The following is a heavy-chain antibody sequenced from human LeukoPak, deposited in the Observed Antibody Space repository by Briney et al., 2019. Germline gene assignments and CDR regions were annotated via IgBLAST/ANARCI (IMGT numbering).Heavy chain of an antibody. CDR1: GFTFSTYG. J-gene: IGHJ4*02. CDR2: IRYDADNK. D-gene: IGHD2-21*02. V-gene: IGHV3-30*02. CDR3: AKALGGYYYFDF. Sequence: GGSLRLSCAASGFTFSTYGMHWVRQAPGKGLEWVAFIRYDADNKYYADSVRGRFTISRDNSKNTLFLQMNSLRAEGTAVYYCAKALGGYYYFDFWGQGTLVTVSS.